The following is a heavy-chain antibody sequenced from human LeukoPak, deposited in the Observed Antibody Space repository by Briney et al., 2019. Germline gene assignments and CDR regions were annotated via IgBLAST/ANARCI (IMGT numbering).Heavy chain of an antibody. CDR3: ARGVKSSGWFDP. J-gene: IGHJ5*02. CDR2: IIPILGIA. V-gene: IGHV1-69*04. D-gene: IGHD6-19*01. Sequence: ASVKVSCKASGRTFSSYAISWVRQAPGQGLEWMGRIIPILGIANYAQKFQGRVTITADKSTSTAYMELSSLRSEDTAVYYCARGVKSSGWFDPWSQGTLVTVSS. CDR1: GRTFSSYA.